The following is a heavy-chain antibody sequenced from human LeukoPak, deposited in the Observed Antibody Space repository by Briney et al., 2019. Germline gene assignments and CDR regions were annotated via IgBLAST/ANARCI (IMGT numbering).Heavy chain of an antibody. V-gene: IGHV3-64*01. J-gene: IGHJ6*03. CDR3: AREGITIFAMDV. CDR1: GFSFSTYA. D-gene: IGHD3-3*01. Sequence: GGSLRLSCAASGFSFSTYATHWVRQAPGKGLEFVSAISSNGVSTYYAISVKGRFTISRDNSKSTLYLQVGSLRAEDMAVYYCAREGITIFAMDVWGKGTTVTVSS. CDR2: ISSNGVST.